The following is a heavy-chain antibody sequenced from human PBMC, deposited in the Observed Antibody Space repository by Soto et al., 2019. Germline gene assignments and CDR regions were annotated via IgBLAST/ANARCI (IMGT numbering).Heavy chain of an antibody. CDR1: GFTFSSYS. CDR3: ARDGIVVASEYGMDV. J-gene: IGHJ6*02. Sequence: GSRRLSCAASGFTFSSYSMNWVRQAPGKGLEWVSYISSSSSTIYYADSVKGRFTISRDNAKNSLYLQMNSLRDEDTAVYYCARDGIVVASEYGMDVWGQGTTVTVSS. D-gene: IGHD3-22*01. V-gene: IGHV3-48*02. CDR2: ISSSSSTI.